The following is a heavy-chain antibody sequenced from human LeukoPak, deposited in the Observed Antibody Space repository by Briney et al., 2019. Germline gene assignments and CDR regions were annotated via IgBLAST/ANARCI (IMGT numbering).Heavy chain of an antibody. V-gene: IGHV4-59*01. D-gene: IGHD2/OR15-2a*01. CDR1: GGSISSYY. CDR3: ARKIIGASLMP. CDR2: IFYTGST. J-gene: IGHJ5*02. Sequence: SETLSLTCTVSGGSISSYYWSWIRQPPGKGLEWIGYIFYTGSTNYNPSLKSRVTISVDTSKNQFSLNLSSVTAADTAVYYCARKIIGASLMPWGPGTLVTVSS.